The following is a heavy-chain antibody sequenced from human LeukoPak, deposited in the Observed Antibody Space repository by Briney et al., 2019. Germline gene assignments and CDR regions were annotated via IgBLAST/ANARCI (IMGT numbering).Heavy chain of an antibody. CDR3: ARAGWLAPVFDY. Sequence: GGSLRLSCAASGFTVSSKYMSWVRQAPGKGLEWVSVTDSGGSTYYADSVKGRFTISRDNSKNTLYLQMSSLRAEDTAVYYCARAGWLAPVFDYWGQGTLVTVSS. D-gene: IGHD6-19*01. CDR1: GFTVSSKY. CDR2: TDSGGST. V-gene: IGHV3-53*01. J-gene: IGHJ4*02.